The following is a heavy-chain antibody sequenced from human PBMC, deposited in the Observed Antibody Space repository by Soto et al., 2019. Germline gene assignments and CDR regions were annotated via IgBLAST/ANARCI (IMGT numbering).Heavy chain of an antibody. J-gene: IGHJ6*02. CDR1: GYTFTSYY. D-gene: IGHD2-8*01. V-gene: IGHV1-46*01. CDR3: ARGYCTNGVCWGLFDSYYYYGMDV. Sequence: QVQLVQSGAEVKKPGASVKVSCKASGYTFTSYYMHWVRQAPGQGLEWMGIINPSGGSTSYAQKFQGRVPMTRDKSPSTVYMELSSLRSEDTAVYYCARGYCTNGVCWGLFDSYYYYGMDVWGQGTTVTVSS. CDR2: INPSGGST.